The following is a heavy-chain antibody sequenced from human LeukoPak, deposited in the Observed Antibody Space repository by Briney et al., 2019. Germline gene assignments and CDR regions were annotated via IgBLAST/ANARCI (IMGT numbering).Heavy chain of an antibody. Sequence: SVKVSCKASGGTFSSYAISWVRQAPGQGLEWMGGIIPIFGTANYAQKFQGRVTITADESTSTAYMELSSLRSEDTAVYYCALYYYDSSGFYYYFDYWGQGTLVTVSS. CDR1: GGTFSSYA. CDR2: IIPIFGTA. D-gene: IGHD3-22*01. J-gene: IGHJ4*02. V-gene: IGHV1-69*13. CDR3: ALYYYDSSGFYYYFDY.